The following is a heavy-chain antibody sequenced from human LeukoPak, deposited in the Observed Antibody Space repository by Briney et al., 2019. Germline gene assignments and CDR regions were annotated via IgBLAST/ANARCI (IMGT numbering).Heavy chain of an antibody. CDR3: ARSSQLLLADY. CDR1: GYTFTSYG. J-gene: IGHJ4*02. D-gene: IGHD2-15*01. CDR2: ISAYNGNT. V-gene: IGHV1-18*01. Sequence: ASVKVSCKASGYTFTSYGISWVRQAPGQGLEWMGWISAYNGNTNYAQKFQGRVTMTRDTSISTAYMELSRLRSDDTAVYYCARSSQLLLADYWGQGTLVTVSS.